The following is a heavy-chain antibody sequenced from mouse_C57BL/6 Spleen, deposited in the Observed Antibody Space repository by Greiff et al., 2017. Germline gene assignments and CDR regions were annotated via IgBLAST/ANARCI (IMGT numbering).Heavy chain of an antibody. CDR3: AREAAYDGYAMDY. CDR1: GFTFSSYA. Sequence: EVKLMESGGGLVKPGGSLKLSCAASGFTFSSYAMSWVRQTPEKRLEWVATISDGGSYTYYPDNVKGRFTISRDNAKNNLYLQMSHLKSEDTAMYYCAREAAYDGYAMDYWGQGTSVTVSS. CDR2: ISDGGSYT. D-gene: IGHD2-12*01. V-gene: IGHV5-4*01. J-gene: IGHJ4*01.